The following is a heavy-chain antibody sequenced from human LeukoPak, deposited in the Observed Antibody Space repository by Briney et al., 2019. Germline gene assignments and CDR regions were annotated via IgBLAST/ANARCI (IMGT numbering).Heavy chain of an antibody. CDR3: ARNSRYSSSWYGGYFDY. V-gene: IGHV4-59*12. J-gene: IGHJ4*02. D-gene: IGHD6-13*01. CDR2: IYYSGST. CDR1: GGSISSYY. Sequence: PSETLSLTCTVSGGSISSYYWSWIRQPPGKRLEWIGYIYYSGSTNYNPSLKSRVTISVDTSKNQFSLKLSSVTAADTAVYYCARNSRYSSSWYGGYFDYWGQGTLVTVSS.